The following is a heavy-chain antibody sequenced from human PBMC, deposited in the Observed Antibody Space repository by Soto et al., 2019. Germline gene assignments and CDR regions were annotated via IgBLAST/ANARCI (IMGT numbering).Heavy chain of an antibody. CDR1: GGTFGNSA. D-gene: IGHD3-10*01. J-gene: IGHJ6*02. CDR2: IIPIFSTP. CDR3: ARDKARQQLGGNYYYGIDV. V-gene: IGHV1-69*12. Sequence: QVQLVQSGAEVKKPGSSVTVSCKASGGTFGNSAISWVRQAPGQGLEWMGGIIPIFSTPDYAQKFQGRVTSTADEATPTAYMELTSLKSEDTAVYYCARDKARQQLGGNYYYGIDVWGQGTTVTVSS.